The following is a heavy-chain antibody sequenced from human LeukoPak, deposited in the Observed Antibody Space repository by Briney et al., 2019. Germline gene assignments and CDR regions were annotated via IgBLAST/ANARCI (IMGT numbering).Heavy chain of an antibody. Sequence: GGSLRLSCAASGFTVSSNYMSWVRQAPGKGLEWVSVIYSGGSTYYADSVKGRFTISRDNSKNTLYLQMNSLRAEDTAVYYCARSEGDYYGAYYYGMDVWGQGTTVTVSS. J-gene: IGHJ6*02. D-gene: IGHD4-17*01. CDR1: GFTVSSNY. CDR2: IYSGGST. V-gene: IGHV3-53*01. CDR3: ARSEGDYYGAYYYGMDV.